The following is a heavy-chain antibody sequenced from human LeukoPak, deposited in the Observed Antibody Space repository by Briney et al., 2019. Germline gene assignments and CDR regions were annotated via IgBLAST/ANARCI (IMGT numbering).Heavy chain of an antibody. CDR1: GFTFNYYA. D-gene: IGHD4-17*01. V-gene: IGHV3-15*01. CDR2: IKSKTDGGTT. Sequence: GGSLRLSCAASGFTFNYYAMSWVRQAPGKGLEWVGRIKSKTDGGTTDYAAPVKGRFTISRDDSKNTLYLQMNSLKTEDTAVYYCTTITTVTHYYYYYGMDVWGQGTTVTVSS. J-gene: IGHJ6*02. CDR3: TTITTVTHYYYYYGMDV.